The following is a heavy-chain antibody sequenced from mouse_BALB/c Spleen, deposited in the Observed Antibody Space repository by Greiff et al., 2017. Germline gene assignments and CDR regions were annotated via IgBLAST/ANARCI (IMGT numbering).Heavy chain of an antibody. CDR1: GFSLTSYG. D-gene: IGHD1-1*01. CDR3: ARNPSYYYGSSYYYAMDY. J-gene: IGHJ4*01. V-gene: IGHV2-2*02. CDR2: IWSGGST. Sequence: VQLQESGPGLVQPSQSLSITCTVSGFSLTSYGVHWVRQSPGKGLEWLGVIWSGGSTDYNAAFISRLSISKDNSKSQVFFKMNSLQANDTAIYYCARNPSYYYGSSYYYAMDYWGQGTSVTVSS.